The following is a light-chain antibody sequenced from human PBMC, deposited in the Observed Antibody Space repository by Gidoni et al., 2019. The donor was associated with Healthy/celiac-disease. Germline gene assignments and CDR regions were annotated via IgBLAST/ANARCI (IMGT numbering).Light chain of an antibody. J-gene: IGKJ4*01. V-gene: IGKV1-39*01. CDR1: QSISSY. Sequence: IQMTQSPSSLSASVGDRVTITCRASQSISSYLNWYQQKPGKVPKLLIYAASSLQSGVPSRFSGSGSGTDFTLTISSLQPEDFATYYCQQSYSTPLLTFGGGTKVEIK. CDR2: AAS. CDR3: QQSYSTPLLT.